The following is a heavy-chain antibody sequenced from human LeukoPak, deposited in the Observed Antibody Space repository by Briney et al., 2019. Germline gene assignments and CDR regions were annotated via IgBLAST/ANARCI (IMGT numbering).Heavy chain of an antibody. CDR3: ARLVSGNFLTGFDY. Sequence: GGSLRLSCAASGFTFSSYWMSWVRQAPGKGLEWVANIKQDGSEKYYVDSVKGRFTISRDNAKNSLYLQMNSLRAEDTAVYYCARLVSGNFLTGFDYWGQGILVTVPS. CDR1: GFTFSSYW. V-gene: IGHV3-7*01. D-gene: IGHD3/OR15-3a*01. CDR2: IKQDGSEK. J-gene: IGHJ4*02.